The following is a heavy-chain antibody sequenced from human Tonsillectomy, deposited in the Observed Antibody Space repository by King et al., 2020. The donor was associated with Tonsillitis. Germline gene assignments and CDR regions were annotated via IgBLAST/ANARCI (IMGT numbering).Heavy chain of an antibody. CDR2: ISGSGITP. V-gene: IGHV3-23*04. CDR1: GFTFPSYA. Sequence: VQLVESGGGLVQPGGSLRLSCAASGFTFPSYAMSWVRQPPGKGLEWVSAISGSGITPYYADSVKGRFTVSRDNSDYTLYLQLNSLRAEDTAVYYCARELQYYYYLDVWGKGTTVTVSS. CDR3: ARELQYYYYLDV. J-gene: IGHJ6*03. D-gene: IGHD4-11*01.